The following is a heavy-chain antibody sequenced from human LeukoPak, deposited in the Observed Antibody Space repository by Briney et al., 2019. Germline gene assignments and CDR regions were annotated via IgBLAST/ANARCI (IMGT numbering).Heavy chain of an antibody. Sequence: GGSLRLSCAASGFTFSNYAMNWVRQSPGQGLECVSGISNTGGSKSYADSVKGRFTISRDNSKNTLYLQMNSLRAEDTAVYYCATPKDSSNWYVFDYWGQGTLVTVSS. D-gene: IGHD6-13*01. V-gene: IGHV3-23*01. CDR2: ISNTGGSK. CDR1: GFTFSNYA. J-gene: IGHJ4*02. CDR3: ATPKDSSNWYVFDY.